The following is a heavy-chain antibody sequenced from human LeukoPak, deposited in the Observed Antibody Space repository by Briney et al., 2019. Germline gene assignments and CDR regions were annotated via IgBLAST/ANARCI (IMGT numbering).Heavy chain of an antibody. J-gene: IGHJ5*02. D-gene: IGHD2-8*01. CDR2: IKEDGSEK. V-gene: IGHV3-7*01. CDR3: ARIYLKMASAS. CDR1: GFTFTSYW. Sequence: GGSLRLSCAASGFTFTSYWMSWVRQAPGKGLEWVANIKEDGSEKYYVDSVKGRFTISRDNAKNSVSLQINSLRAEDTAVYYCARIYLKMASASWGQGTLVTVSS.